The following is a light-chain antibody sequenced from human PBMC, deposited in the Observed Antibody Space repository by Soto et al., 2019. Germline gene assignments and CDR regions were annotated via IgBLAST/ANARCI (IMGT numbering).Light chain of an antibody. J-gene: IGKJ5*01. CDR3: QQRHMWPIT. V-gene: IGKV3-11*01. CDR2: DAY. CDR1: QSFRGL. Sequence: EVVLTQSPVTLSLSPGERATLSCRASQSFRGLLAWYQQKPGQAPRLLIYDAYNRATGIPPRFSGSGSGTDFNLHNSSLEPEDSAVYYCQQRHMWPITFGQGTRLEIK.